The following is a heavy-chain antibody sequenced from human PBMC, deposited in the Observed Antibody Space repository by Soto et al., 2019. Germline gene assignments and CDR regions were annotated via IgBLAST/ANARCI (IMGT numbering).Heavy chain of an antibody. D-gene: IGHD6-25*01. CDR2: INGGATST. CDR1: GFTFSNYA. V-gene: IGHV3-23*01. CDR3: AKGSASGSPYYFDF. J-gene: IGHJ4*01. Sequence: GGSLRLSCAASGFTFSNYAMSWVRQAPGKGLEWISAINGGATSTYHADSVRGRFTISRDNSKTTLFLQMNRLRADDTAVYYCAKGSASGSPYYFDFWGHGTLVTVSS.